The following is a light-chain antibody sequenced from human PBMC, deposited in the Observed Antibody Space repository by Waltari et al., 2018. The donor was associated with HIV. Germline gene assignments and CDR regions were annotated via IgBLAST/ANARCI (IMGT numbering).Light chain of an antibody. CDR1: QDIRHY. J-gene: IGKJ4*01. V-gene: IGKV1-27*01. CDR2: SAS. CDR3: QKYNSVVS. Sequence: DFQMTQSPSSLSASVGERVTITCRASQDIRHYVAWYQQKSGRVPKLLIHSASTLQSGVPARCSGTGSGTEFTLSRSSLQPDDVATYYCQKYNSVVSFGGGTKVEI.